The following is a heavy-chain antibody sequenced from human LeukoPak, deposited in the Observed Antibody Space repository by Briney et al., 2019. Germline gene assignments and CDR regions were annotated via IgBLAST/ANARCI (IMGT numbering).Heavy chain of an antibody. CDR2: IYYSGST. CDR1: GGSISSSSYY. J-gene: IGHJ4*02. V-gene: IGHV4-39*01. CDR3: ASRFVVVPAAENDY. Sequence: SETLSLTCTVSGGSISSSSYYWGWIRQPPGKGLEWIGSIYYSGSTYYNPSLKSRVTISVDTSKNQFSLKLSSVTAADTAVYYCASRFVVVPAAENDYWGQGTLVTVSS. D-gene: IGHD2-2*01.